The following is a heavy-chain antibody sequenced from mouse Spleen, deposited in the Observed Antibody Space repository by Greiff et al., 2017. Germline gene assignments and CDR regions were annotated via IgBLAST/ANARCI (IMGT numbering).Heavy chain of an antibody. D-gene: IGHD2-4*01. V-gene: IGHV5-12-1*01. J-gene: IGHJ3*01. CDR2: LSSGGGST. Sequence: EVQRVESGGDLVKPGGSLKLSCAASGFAFSSYDMSWVRQTPEKRLEWVAYLSSGGGSTYSPDTVKGRFTISRDNAKNTLYLQMSSLKSEDTAMYYCATRYDYDWAFAYWGQGTLVTVSA. CDR3: ATRYDYDWAFAY. CDR1: GFAFSSYD.